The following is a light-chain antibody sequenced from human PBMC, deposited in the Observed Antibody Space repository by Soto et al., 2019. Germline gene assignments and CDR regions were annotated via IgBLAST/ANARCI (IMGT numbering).Light chain of an antibody. V-gene: IGKV1-5*03. CDR1: QSISSW. CDR2: KAS. CDR3: QQYNAYPWT. J-gene: IGKJ1*01. Sequence: DIQMTQAPATLAASVVCRVTSTCRASQSISSWLAWYQQKPGKAPKLLIYKASTLESGVPSNFSGSGSGTEFSLTISSLQPEDFATYYCQQYNAYPWTLGQGTKVDI.